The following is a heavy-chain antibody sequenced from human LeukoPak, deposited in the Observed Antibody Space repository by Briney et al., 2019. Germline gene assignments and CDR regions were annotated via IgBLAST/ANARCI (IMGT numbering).Heavy chain of an antibody. D-gene: IGHD6-19*01. CDR1: GFTFSTYR. CDR3: ARATSTSGPTFDY. Sequence: QSGGSLRLSCAASGFTFSTYRMNWVRQAPGKGLEWLSYINTDSSTIYYTDSLKGRSTISRDNAKNSLYLQMNSLRDEDTAVYYCARATSTSGPTFDYWGQGTLVTVSS. V-gene: IGHV3-48*02. CDR2: INTDSSTI. J-gene: IGHJ4*02.